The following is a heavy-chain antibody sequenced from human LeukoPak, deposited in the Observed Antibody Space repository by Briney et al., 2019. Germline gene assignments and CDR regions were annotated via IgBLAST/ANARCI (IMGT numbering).Heavy chain of an antibody. Sequence: GGSLRLSCAASGLTFSSYAMNWVRQAPGKGLEWVSGISGSGGNPNYADSVRGRFTISRDNSKNTVFLQMNSLRVEDTAIFYCAKDVGVGAATSFYGMDVWGQGTTVTVSS. D-gene: IGHD2-15*01. CDR1: GLTFSSYA. CDR2: ISGSGGNP. V-gene: IGHV3-23*01. CDR3: AKDVGVGAATSFYGMDV. J-gene: IGHJ6*02.